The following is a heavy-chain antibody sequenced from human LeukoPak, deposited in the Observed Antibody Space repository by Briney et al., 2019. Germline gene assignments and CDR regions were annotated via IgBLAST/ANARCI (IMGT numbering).Heavy chain of an antibody. D-gene: IGHD1-26*01. CDR2: INPNSGGT. V-gene: IGHV1-2*02. Sequence: GASVKVSCKASGYTFTGYYMHWVRQAPGQGLEWMGWINPNSGGTNYAQKFQGRVTMTRDTSISTAYMELSRLRSDDTAAYYCARDREWGSYLHYFDYWGQGTLVTVSS. J-gene: IGHJ4*02. CDR3: ARDREWGSYLHYFDY. CDR1: GYTFTGYY.